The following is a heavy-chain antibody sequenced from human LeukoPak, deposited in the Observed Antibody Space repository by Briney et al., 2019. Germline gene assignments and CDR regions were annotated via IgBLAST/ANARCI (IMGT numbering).Heavy chain of an antibody. CDR1: GYTFTAYY. D-gene: IGHD3-22*01. J-gene: IGHJ3*02. V-gene: IGHV1-2*02. CDR3: ARDYYDSTGFGAFDI. Sequence: ASVKVSCKASGYTFTAYYMHWVRQAPGQGLEWMGWINPNSGGTNYAQKFQGRVTMTRDTSISTAYMELSRLRSDDTAVYYCARDYYDSTGFGAFDIWGQGTMVTVSS. CDR2: INPNSGGT.